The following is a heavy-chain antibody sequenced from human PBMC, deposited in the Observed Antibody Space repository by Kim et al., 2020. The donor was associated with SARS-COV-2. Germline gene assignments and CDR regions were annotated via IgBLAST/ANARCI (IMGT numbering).Heavy chain of an antibody. Sequence: GGSLRLSCAASGFTFSTYWMTWVRQAPGKGLEWMATIKPDGIERFYVDSVKGRFTISRDDTKNSLYLQMNSLRAEDTAMYYCERDYDYWGQGTLVTVSS. CDR2: IKPDGIER. CDR1: GFTFSTYW. V-gene: IGHV3-7*03. CDR3: ERDYDY. J-gene: IGHJ4*02.